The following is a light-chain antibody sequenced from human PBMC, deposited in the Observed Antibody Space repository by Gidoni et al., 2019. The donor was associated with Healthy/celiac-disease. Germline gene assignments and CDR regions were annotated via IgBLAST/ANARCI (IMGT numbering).Light chain of an antibody. CDR3: QQYGSKVT. Sequence: EIVLTQSPGTLSLFPGERATLSCRASQSVSSSYLAWYQQKPGQAPRLLIYGASSRATGIPDRFSGSGSGTDFTLTISRLEPEDFAVYYCQQYGSKVTFGQGTRLEIK. CDR2: GAS. J-gene: IGKJ5*01. CDR1: QSVSSSY. V-gene: IGKV3-20*01.